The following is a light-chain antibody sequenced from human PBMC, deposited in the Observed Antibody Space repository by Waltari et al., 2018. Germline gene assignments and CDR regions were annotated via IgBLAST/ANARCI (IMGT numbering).Light chain of an antibody. V-gene: IGLV1-40*01. Sequence: SNIGAGFEVFWYQQLPGSAPKLLIFASYKRSSGVPDRISGSTSGTSASLAITGLQAEDEADYYCQSYDSSLSGRVFGGGTRLTVL. J-gene: IGLJ3*02. CDR2: ASY. CDR3: QSYDSSLSGRV. CDR1: SNIGAGFE.